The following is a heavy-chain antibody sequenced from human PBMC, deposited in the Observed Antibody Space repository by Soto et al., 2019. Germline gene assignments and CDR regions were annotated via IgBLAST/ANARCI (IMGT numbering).Heavy chain of an antibody. CDR1: GYTFTSYG. V-gene: IGHV1-18*04. CDR3: ARGSRSIAVAGVFDY. J-gene: IGHJ4*02. CDR2: ISAYNGNT. Sequence: GASVEMSCRASGYTFTSYGISWVRQPPGQGREWMGWISAYNGNTTYAQKLQGRFTMTTDTSTSTGYMELRSLRSDDTAVYYCARGSRSIAVAGVFDYWRRGTLGAVSS. D-gene: IGHD6-19*01.